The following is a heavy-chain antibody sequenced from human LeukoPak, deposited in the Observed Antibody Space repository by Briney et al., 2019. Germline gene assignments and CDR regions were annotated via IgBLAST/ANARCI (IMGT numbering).Heavy chain of an antibody. V-gene: IGHV4-38-2*02. CDR1: GYSISSGYY. CDR2: ISHSGST. CDR3: ASVRRGFGESSKYYSYYYMHV. Sequence: PSETLSLTCTVSGYSISSGYYWGWIRQPPGKGLKWIGSISHSGSTYYNPSLKSRVTISVDTSKNQFSLKLSAVTAADTAVYYCASVRRGFGESSKYYSYYYMHVWGNGTTVTIAS. D-gene: IGHD3-10*01. J-gene: IGHJ6*03.